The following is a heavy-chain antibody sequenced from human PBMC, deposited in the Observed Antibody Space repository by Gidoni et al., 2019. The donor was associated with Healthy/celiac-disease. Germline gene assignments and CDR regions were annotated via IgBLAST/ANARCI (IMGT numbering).Heavy chain of an antibody. CDR1: GGSISSYY. CDR2: IYYSGST. CDR3: ARAGDLRDGYNYVDY. Sequence: QVQLQESGPGLVKPSETLSLTCTVSGGSISSYYWSWIRQPPGKGLEWIGYIYYSGSTNYNPSLKSRVTISVDTSKNQFSLKLSSVTAADTAVYYCARAGDLRDGYNYVDYWGQGTLVTVSS. V-gene: IGHV4-59*01. D-gene: IGHD5-12*01. J-gene: IGHJ4*02.